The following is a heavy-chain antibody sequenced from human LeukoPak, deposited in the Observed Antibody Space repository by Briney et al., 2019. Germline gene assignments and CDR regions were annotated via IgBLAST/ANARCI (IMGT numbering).Heavy chain of an antibody. J-gene: IGHJ4*02. V-gene: IGHV3-23*05. CDR1: GFSFSDYT. CDR3: ARDPSTLLPTDDS. D-gene: IGHD2-2*01. CDR2: IHPSGINT. Sequence: GGSLRLSCAASGFSFSDYTLNWVRQAPGKGLEWVSTIHPSGINTHHADSVKGRFTISRDNSKNTLYLQMNSLRVEDTAIYYCARDPSTLLPTDDSWGQGTLVAVSS.